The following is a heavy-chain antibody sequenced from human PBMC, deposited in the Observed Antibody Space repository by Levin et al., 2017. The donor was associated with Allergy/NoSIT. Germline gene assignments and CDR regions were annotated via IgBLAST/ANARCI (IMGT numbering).Heavy chain of an antibody. CDR2: ISWNGGSI. V-gene: IGHV3-9*01. J-gene: IGHJ6*02. CDR1: GFAFEEYA. Sequence: PGGSLRLSCAASGFAFEEYAMHWVRQAPGRGLEWVSGISWNGGSIGYADSVKGRFTISRDNAKNSLYLQMNSLRTEDTALYYCAKGQTTEYYYYGVDVWGQGSTVTVSS. CDR3: AKGQTTEYYYYGVDV. D-gene: IGHD1-1*01.